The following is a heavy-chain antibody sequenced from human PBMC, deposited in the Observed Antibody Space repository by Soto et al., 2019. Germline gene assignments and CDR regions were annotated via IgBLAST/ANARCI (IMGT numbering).Heavy chain of an antibody. V-gene: IGHV4-34*01. D-gene: IGHD3-3*01. CDR3: ERAHVFWSGIQQPFDS. CDR2: INHVGIT. Sequence: SETLSLTCAVSGGSFRGFYWTWIRQSPGKGLEWLGDINHVGITNYNPSLKSRVSIPVDTSKSQFPLKLSSVTAADTAVSDCERAHVFWSGIQQPFDSWGQGTLVTVSS. J-gene: IGHJ4*02. CDR1: GGSFRGFY.